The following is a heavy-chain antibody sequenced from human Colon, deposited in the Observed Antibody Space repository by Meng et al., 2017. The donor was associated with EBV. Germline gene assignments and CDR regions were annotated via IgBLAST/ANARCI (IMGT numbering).Heavy chain of an antibody. V-gene: IGHV4-34*01. CDR1: GGSFSGYV. D-gene: IGHD3-9*01. CDR2: VSHPGSA. Sequence: QVLLQQLGSGLWKPSETLSLTCHVNGGSFSGYVWGGVRQPPGKGMEWVGEVSHPGSANYNPSLKMRVTISVDASEKQFSLRLTSVTAADSAVYYCARVPTTGYKDHWGQGTLVTVSS. J-gene: IGHJ4*02. CDR3: ARVPTTGYKDH.